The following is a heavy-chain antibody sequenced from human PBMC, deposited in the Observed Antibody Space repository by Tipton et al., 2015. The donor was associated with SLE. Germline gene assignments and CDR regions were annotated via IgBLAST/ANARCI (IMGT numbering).Heavy chain of an antibody. CDR2: MYQSGGA. D-gene: IGHD1-26*01. V-gene: IGHV4-34*01. J-gene: IGHJ4*02. CDR1: GGSFSGYY. CDR3: ARHSDADYFDY. Sequence: TLSLTCAVYGGSFSGYYWSWIRQPPGKGLEWIGTMYQSGGAHYNPSLKSRITISVDRSKNHFSLRLNSVTAADTAVYYCARHSDADYFDYWGQGILVTVSS.